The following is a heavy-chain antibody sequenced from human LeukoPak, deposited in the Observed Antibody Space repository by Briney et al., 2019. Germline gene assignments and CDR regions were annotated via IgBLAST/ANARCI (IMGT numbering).Heavy chain of an antibody. Sequence: ASVKVSCKASGYTFTGYYMHWERQAPGQGLEWMGWINPNSGGTNYAQKFQGRVTMTRDTSISTAYMELSRLRSDDTAVYYCAREREVSGYDWWYMDVWGKGTTVTVSS. D-gene: IGHD5-12*01. V-gene: IGHV1-2*02. CDR3: AREREVSGYDWWYMDV. CDR1: GYTFTGYY. CDR2: INPNSGGT. J-gene: IGHJ6*03.